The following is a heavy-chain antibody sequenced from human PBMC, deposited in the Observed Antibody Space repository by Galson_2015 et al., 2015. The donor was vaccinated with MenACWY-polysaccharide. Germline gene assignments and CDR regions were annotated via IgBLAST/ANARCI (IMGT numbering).Heavy chain of an antibody. Sequence: SLRLSCAASGFTFSSYWMHWVRQVPGKGLVWLSRINSDGSSTSYADSVKGRFTISRDNTKNTVYLQMNSLRAEDTAVYCCARQCGPGKTGTPSCMDVWGKGTTVTVSS. J-gene: IGHJ6*03. D-gene: IGHD1-1*01. V-gene: IGHV3-74*01. CDR1: GFTFSSYW. CDR3: ARQCGPGKTGTPSCMDV. CDR2: INSDGSST.